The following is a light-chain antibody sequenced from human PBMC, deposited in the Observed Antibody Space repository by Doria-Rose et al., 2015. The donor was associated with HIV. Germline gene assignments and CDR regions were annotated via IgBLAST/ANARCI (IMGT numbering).Light chain of an antibody. J-gene: IGKJ1*01. CDR2: DGS. V-gene: IGKV3-20*01. Sequence: TQSPGTLSLSPGERATLSCRASQSFSSTYLAWYQQKPGQAPSLLIYDGSTRATGIPDRFSASGSGTDFTLTISRLEPEDFALYYCRQYGTAWTFGQGTRVEI. CDR1: QSFSSTY. CDR3: RQYGTAWT.